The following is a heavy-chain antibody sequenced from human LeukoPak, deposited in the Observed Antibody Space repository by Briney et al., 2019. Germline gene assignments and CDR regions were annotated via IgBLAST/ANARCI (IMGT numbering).Heavy chain of an antibody. D-gene: IGHD6-19*01. Sequence: GGSLRLSCAASGFTVSSNYMSWVRQAPGKGLEWVSVIYSGGSTYYADSVKGRFTFSRDNSKNTLYLQMNSLRAEDTAVYYCARSREQWLTPFDYWGQGTLVTVSS. J-gene: IGHJ4*02. CDR3: ARSREQWLTPFDY. V-gene: IGHV3-53*01. CDR1: GFTVSSNY. CDR2: IYSGGST.